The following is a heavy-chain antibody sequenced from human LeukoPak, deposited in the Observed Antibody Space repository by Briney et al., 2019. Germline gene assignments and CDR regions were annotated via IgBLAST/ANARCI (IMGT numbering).Heavy chain of an antibody. CDR3: ARLSVLLEGFDP. CDR1: GGSISNYY. V-gene: IGHV4-4*07. D-gene: IGHD3-10*01. CDR2: IYSSGST. Sequence: SETLSLTCTVSGGSISNYYWSWIRQPAGQGLEWIGRIYSSGSTNYNPSLKSRVTMSVDTSTNQLSLKLSSVTAADTAVYYCARLSVLLEGFDPWGQGTLSPSPQ. J-gene: IGHJ5*02.